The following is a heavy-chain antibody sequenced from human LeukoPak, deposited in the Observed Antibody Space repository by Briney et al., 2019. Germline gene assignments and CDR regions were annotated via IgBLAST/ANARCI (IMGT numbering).Heavy chain of an antibody. J-gene: IGHJ5*02. D-gene: IGHD2/OR15-2a*01. Sequence: SETLSLTCTDSGGSISSSSYYWGWIRQPPGKGLGWIGEINHSGSTNYNPSLKSRVTISVDTSKNQFSLKLSSVTAADTAVYYCARGGLLFNWFDPWGQGTLVTVSS. V-gene: IGHV4-39*07. CDR3: ARGGLLFNWFDP. CDR1: GGSISSSSYY. CDR2: INHSGST.